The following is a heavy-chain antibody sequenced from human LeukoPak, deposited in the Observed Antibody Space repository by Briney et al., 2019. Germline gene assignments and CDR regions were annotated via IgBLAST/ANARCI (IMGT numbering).Heavy chain of an antibody. CDR3: ARRGERFLEWLFDY. D-gene: IGHD3-3*01. CDR2: INPNSGGT. CDR1: GYTFTGYY. V-gene: IGHV1-2*02. Sequence: ASVKASCKASGYTFTGYYMHWVRQAPGQGLEWMGWINPNSGGTNYAQKFQGRVTMTRDTSISTAYMELSRLRSDDTAVYYCARRGERFLEWLFDYWGQGTLVTVSS. J-gene: IGHJ4*02.